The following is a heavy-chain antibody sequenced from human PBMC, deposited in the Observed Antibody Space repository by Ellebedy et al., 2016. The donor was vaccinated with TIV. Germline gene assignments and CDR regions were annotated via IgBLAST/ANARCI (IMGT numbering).Heavy chain of an antibody. D-gene: IGHD2-2*01. J-gene: IGHJ4*02. CDR1: GFSLSTSGMC. Sequence: SGPTLVKPTQTLTLTCTFSGFSLSTSGMCVSWIRQPPGKALEWLARIDWDDDKYYSASLKTRLTISKDTSKNQVVLKMTNMDPVDTATYYCAPTAVVEVGRGYYFDYWGQGALVTVSS. CDR3: APTAVVEVGRGYYFDY. CDR2: IDWDDDK. V-gene: IGHV2-70*11.